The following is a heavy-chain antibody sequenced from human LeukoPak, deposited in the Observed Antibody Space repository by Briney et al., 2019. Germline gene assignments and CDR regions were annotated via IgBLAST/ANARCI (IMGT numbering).Heavy chain of an antibody. CDR1: GFTFSSYA. Sequence: GGSLRLSCAASGFTFSSYAMSWVRQAPGKGLEWVSAISGSGGSTYYADSVKGRFTISRDNSKNTLYLQMNSLRAEDTAVYYCASGYNYAYLFDYWGQGTLVTVSS. J-gene: IGHJ4*02. CDR3: ASGYNYAYLFDY. V-gene: IGHV3-23*01. D-gene: IGHD5-18*01. CDR2: ISGSGGST.